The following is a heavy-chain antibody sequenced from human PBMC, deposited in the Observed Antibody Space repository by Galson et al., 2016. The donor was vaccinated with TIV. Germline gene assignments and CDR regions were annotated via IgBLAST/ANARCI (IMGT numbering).Heavy chain of an antibody. Sequence: QSGAEVKKPGESLKISCQASGYTFSTYWIGWVRQMPGKGLEWMGIIYPDDSDVRYSPSFRGQVTISADKSLKTAYLQWRSLRASDTGISYCASFSFQHNRNFYFHFWGQGTRLIVTS. V-gene: IGHV5-51*03. J-gene: IGHJ4*02. CDR1: GYTFSTYW. CDR3: ASFSFQHNRNFYFHF. D-gene: IGHD3-3*01. CDR2: IYPDDSDV.